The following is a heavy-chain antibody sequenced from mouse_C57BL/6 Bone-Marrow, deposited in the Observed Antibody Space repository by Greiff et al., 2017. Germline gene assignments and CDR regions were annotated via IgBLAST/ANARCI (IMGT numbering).Heavy chain of an antibody. D-gene: IGHD1-1*01. J-gene: IGHJ4*01. CDR3: TRYYGSSYLYYYAMDY. V-gene: IGHV1-5*01. CDR1: GYTFTSYW. Sequence: VQLKESGTVLARPGASVKMSCKTSGYTFTSYWMHWVKQRPGQGLEWIGAIYPGNSDTSYNQKFKGKAKLTAVTSASTAYMELSSLTNEDSAVYYCTRYYGSSYLYYYAMDYWGQGTSVTVSS. CDR2: IYPGNSDT.